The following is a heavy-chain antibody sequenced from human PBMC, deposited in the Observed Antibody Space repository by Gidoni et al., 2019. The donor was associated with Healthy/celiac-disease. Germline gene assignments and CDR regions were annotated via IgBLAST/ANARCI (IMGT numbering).Heavy chain of an antibody. CDR3: ARGLPEYFQH. J-gene: IGHJ1*01. V-gene: IGHV4-34*01. Sequence: QVQLQQGGAGLLKPSETLSLTCAVYGGSFSGYYWSWIRQPPGKGLEWIGEINHSGSTNYNPSLKSRVTISVDTSKNQFSLKLSSVTAADTAVYYCARGLPEYFQHWGQGTLVTVSS. CDR2: INHSGST. CDR1: GGSFSGYY.